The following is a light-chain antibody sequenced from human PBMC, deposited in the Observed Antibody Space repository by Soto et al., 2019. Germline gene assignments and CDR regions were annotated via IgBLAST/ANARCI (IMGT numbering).Light chain of an antibody. CDR2: KAS. V-gene: IGKV1-5*03. CDR3: QQYNSYSKT. CDR1: QSISSW. J-gene: IGKJ1*01. Sequence: DIQMTQSPSTLSASVGDRVTITFRASQSISSWLAWYQQKPGKAPKLLIYKASSLESGVPSRFSGSGSGTEFTLPISSLQPDDFATYYCQQYNSYSKTFGQGTKVDI.